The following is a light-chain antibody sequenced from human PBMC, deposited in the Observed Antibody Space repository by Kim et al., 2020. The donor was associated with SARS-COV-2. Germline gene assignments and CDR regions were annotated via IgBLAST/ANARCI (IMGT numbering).Light chain of an antibody. CDR1: QSIHIW. CDR3: QQYDVHPET. Sequence: DIQLTQSPSTLSASVGDRVTISCRASQSIHIWLAWFQQKPGKAPRVLMYKASALESGVPSRFIGSGSGTEFTLTISSLQPDDSATYYCQQYDVHPETFGQGTQVDIK. V-gene: IGKV1-5*03. J-gene: IGKJ1*01. CDR2: KAS.